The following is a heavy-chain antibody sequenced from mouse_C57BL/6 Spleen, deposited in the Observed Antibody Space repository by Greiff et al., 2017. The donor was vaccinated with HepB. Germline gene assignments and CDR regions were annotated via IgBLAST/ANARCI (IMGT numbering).Heavy chain of an antibody. CDR3: ARGEGSGPSDY. Sequence: QVQLKQSGPELVKPGASVKISCKASGYAFSSSWMNWVKQRPGKGLEWIGRIYPGDGDTNYNGKFKGKATLTADKSSSTAYMQLSSLTSEDSAVYFCARGEGSGPSDYWGQGTTLTVSS. J-gene: IGHJ2*01. CDR1: GYAFSSSW. CDR2: IYPGDGDT. V-gene: IGHV1-82*01. D-gene: IGHD3-2*02.